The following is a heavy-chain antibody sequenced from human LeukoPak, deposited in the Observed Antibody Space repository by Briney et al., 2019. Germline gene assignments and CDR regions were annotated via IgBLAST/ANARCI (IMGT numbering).Heavy chain of an antibody. J-gene: IGHJ6*03. CDR2: MNPNSGNT. Sequence: ASVKVSYKASGYTFTSYDINWVRQATGQGLEWMGWMNPNSGNTGYAQKFQGRVTMTRNTSISTAYMELSSLRSEDTAVYYCAKQGSSSWYYYYMDVWGRRTKVTVSS. CDR3: AKQGSSSWYYYYMDV. D-gene: IGHD6-13*01. CDR1: GYTFTSYD. V-gene: IGHV1-8*01.